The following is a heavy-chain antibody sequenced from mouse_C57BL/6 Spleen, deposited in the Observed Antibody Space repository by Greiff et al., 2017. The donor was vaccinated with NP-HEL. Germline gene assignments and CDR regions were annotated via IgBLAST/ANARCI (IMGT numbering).Heavy chain of an antibody. J-gene: IGHJ4*01. V-gene: IGHV7-1*01. CDR2: SRNKANDYTT. CDR1: GFTFSDFY. Sequence: EVNLVESGGGLVQSGRSLRLSCATSGFTFSDFYMEWVRQAPGKGLEWIAASRNKANDYTTEYSASVKGRFIVSRDTSQSILYLQMNALRAEDTAIYYCARDVGYDGYPYYAMDYWGQGTSVTVSS. CDR3: ARDVGYDGYPYYAMDY. D-gene: IGHD2-3*01.